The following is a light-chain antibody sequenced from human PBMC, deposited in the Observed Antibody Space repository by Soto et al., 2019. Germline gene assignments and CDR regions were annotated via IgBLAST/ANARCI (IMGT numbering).Light chain of an antibody. J-gene: IGKJ4*01. CDR1: QTISDY. CDR2: AAS. V-gene: IGKV1-9*01. Sequence: DIQMTQSPPSLSASVGDRVTITCRASQTISDYLHWYQQKPGKAPTLLIYAASTLQSGVPSRFSGSGSGTEFTLTISSLQPEDFATYYCQQLNSYPLTFGGGTKVDIX. CDR3: QQLNSYPLT.